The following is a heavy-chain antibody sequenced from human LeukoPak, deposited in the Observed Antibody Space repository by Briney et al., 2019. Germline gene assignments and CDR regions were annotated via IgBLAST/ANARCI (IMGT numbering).Heavy chain of an antibody. V-gene: IGHV1-3*03. CDR1: GYTFTSYA. J-gene: IGHJ6*03. CDR3: ARGGLPNYYYYYMDV. D-gene: IGHD2-2*01. CDR2: INAGNGNT. Sequence: ASVKVSCKASGYTFTSYAMNWVRQAPGQGLEWMGWINAGNGNTKYSQEFQGGVTITRDTSASTAYMELSSLRSEDMAVYYCARGGLPNYYYYYMDVWGKGTTVTVSS.